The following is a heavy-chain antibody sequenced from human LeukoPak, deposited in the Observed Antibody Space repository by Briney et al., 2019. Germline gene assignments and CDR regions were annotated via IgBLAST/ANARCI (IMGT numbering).Heavy chain of an antibody. Sequence: SVKVSCKASGYTFTSYGISWVRQAPGQGLEWMGWISAYNGNTNYAQKLQGRVTMTTDTSTSTAYMELRSLRSDDTAVYYCARGELGYSSSWSPFDYWGQGTLVTVSS. CDR1: GYTFTSYG. CDR2: ISAYNGNT. CDR3: ARGELGYSSSWSPFDY. D-gene: IGHD6-13*01. J-gene: IGHJ4*02. V-gene: IGHV1-18*01.